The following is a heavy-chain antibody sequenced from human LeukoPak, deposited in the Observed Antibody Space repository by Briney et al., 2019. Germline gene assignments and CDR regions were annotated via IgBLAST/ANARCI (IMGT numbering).Heavy chain of an antibody. CDR3: ARDLYHYDPNWFDP. CDR2: INPNSGGT. CDR1: GYTFTAYY. Sequence: ASVKVSCKASGYTFTAYYMHWVRQAPGQGLEWMGWINPNSGGTKYAQNFEGRVTMTRDTPIRTAYMELSRLRSDDTAVYYCARDLYHYDPNWFDPWGQGTLVTVSS. D-gene: IGHD3-22*01. V-gene: IGHV1-2*02. J-gene: IGHJ5*02.